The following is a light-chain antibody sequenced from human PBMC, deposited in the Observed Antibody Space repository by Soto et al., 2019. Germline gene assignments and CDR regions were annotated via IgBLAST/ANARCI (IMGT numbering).Light chain of an antibody. CDR1: QSVSSN. Sequence: EIVMTQSPATLSVSPGERATLSCRASQSVSSNLAWYQQKPGQAPRLLIYGASTRATGIPARFSGSGSGTESTLTISSLQSEDFAVSYCQHYNNWPRTFGQGTKVEIK. CDR2: GAS. V-gene: IGKV3-15*01. CDR3: QHYNNWPRT. J-gene: IGKJ1*01.